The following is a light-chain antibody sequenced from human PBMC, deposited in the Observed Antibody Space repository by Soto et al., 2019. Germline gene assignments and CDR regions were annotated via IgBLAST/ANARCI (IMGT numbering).Light chain of an antibody. CDR1: QTINHY. V-gene: IGKV1-39*01. CDR2: AAS. J-gene: IGKJ4*01. Sequence: DIQMTQSPSSLSASVGDRVTITCRASQTINHYLNWYQQKPGKAPKLLISAASNLQSGVPSRFSGFGSATDFTLTISSLQPEDFATYHCQQSYSAPVTFGGGTKLEI. CDR3: QQSYSAPVT.